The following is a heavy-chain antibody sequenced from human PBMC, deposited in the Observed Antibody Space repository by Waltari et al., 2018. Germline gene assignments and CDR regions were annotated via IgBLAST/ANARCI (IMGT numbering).Heavy chain of an antibody. CDR2: IIPIFGTA. D-gene: IGHD6-6*01. CDR3: ASTSIAARPSYYYYYMDV. V-gene: IGHV1-69*12. J-gene: IGHJ6*03. CDR1: GGTFSSYA. Sequence: QVQLVQSGAEVKKPGSSVKVSCKASGGTFSSYAISWVRQAPGQGLEWMGGIIPIFGTANYAQKFQGRVTITADESTSTAYMELSSLRSEDTAVYYCASTSIAARPSYYYYYMDVWGKGTTVTISS.